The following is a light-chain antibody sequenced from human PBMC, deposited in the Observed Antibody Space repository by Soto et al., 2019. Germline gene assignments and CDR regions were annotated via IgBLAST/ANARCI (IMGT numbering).Light chain of an antibody. CDR2: GAS. J-gene: IGKJ5*01. V-gene: IGKV3-20*01. Sequence: PGERATLSCRASQTVSSNYLAWCQQRPGQAPRLLIYGASTRDAGIPDRFSGSGAGPEFTLTITRLEPEDSEVYVCQQYTGPTTTFGQGTRLEIK. CDR3: QQYTGPTTT. CDR1: QTVSSNY.